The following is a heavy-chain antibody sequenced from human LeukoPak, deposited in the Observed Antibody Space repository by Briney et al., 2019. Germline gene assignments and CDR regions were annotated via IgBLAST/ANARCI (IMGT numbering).Heavy chain of an antibody. J-gene: IGHJ4*02. CDR2: INHSGST. CDR1: GASINDYY. D-gene: IGHD1-26*01. V-gene: IGHV4-34*01. CDR3: ARSWGATTHFDY. Sequence: SETLSLTCSVSGASINDYYWTWIRQPPGKGLEWIGEINHSGSTNYNPSLKSRVTISVDTSKNQFSLKLSSVTAADTAVYYCARSWGATTHFDYWGQGTLVTVSS.